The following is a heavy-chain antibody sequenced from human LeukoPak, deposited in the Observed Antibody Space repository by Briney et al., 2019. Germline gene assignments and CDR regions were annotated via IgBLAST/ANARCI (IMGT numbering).Heavy chain of an antibody. V-gene: IGHV1-69*13. CDR2: VIPIFGTA. J-gene: IGHJ3*02. D-gene: IGHD3-16*02. CDR1: GGTFSSYA. CDR3: ARIMITFGGVIIDAFDI. Sequence: SVKVSCKASGGTFSSYAVSWVRQAPGQGLEWMGGVIPIFGTANYAQKFQGRVTITADESTSTAYMELSSLRSEDTAVYYCARIMITFGGVIIDAFDIWGQGTMVTVSS.